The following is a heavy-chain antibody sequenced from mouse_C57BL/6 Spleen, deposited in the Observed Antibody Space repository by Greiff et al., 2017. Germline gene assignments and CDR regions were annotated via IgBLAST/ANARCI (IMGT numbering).Heavy chain of an antibody. Sequence: EVHLVESGGGLVQPGGSVKLSCAASGFTFSDAWMDWVRQSPEKGLEWVAEIRNKANNHATYYAESVKGRFTISRDDSKSSVYLQMNSLRAEDTGIYYCTGGLRPWFAYWGQGTLVTVSA. CDR1: GFTFSDAW. D-gene: IGHD2-4*01. V-gene: IGHV6-6*01. J-gene: IGHJ3*01. CDR2: IRNKANNHAT. CDR3: TGGLRPWFAY.